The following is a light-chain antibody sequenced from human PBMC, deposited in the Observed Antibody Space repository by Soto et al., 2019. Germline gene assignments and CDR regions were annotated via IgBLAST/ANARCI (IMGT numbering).Light chain of an antibody. J-gene: IGKJ1*01. CDR1: QSVSSNF. Sequence: EIVLTQSPGTLSLSPGDRATLSCRASQSVSSNFLAWYQQKPGQAPRLLVYGASSRATGIPDRFSGSGSGTDFTLTISRLEPEDFAVYYCQQYGNSPPWTFGQGTKEEIK. CDR2: GAS. V-gene: IGKV3-20*01. CDR3: QQYGNSPPWT.